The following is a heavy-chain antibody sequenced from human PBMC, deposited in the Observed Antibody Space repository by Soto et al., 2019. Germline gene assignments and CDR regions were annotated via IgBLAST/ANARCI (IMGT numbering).Heavy chain of an antibody. D-gene: IGHD6-25*01. CDR1: GGSLSSYY. Sequence: ASETLSLTYTVSGGSLSSYYWTWIRQSPGKGLEWIGYVYFSGNTNYNPSLKSRVTISIDTSKNQFSLRLASVTAADTAFYYCGSVRPSGYVLSWGQGTLVTSPQ. J-gene: IGHJ5*02. V-gene: IGHV4-59*01. CDR3: GSVRPSGYVLS. CDR2: VYFSGNT.